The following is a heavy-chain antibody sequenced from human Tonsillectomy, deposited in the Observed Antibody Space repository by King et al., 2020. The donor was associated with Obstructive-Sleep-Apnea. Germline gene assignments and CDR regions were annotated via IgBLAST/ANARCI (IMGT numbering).Heavy chain of an antibody. CDR2: IYHCRSP. CDR3: AREGHSGEVAFDI. D-gene: IGHD3-10*01. V-gene: IGHV4-4*02. Sequence: VQLQESGPGLVKPLGTLSPTCSVSCVPICGSYWWSWGRQPPGKGLEGIVGIYHCRSPNYNPSLKSRVTIILNMSKNQLSLKMRSLTAEVTAIYYCAREGHSGEVAFDIWGQGTMVAVSS. J-gene: IGHJ3*02. CDR1: CVPICGSYW.